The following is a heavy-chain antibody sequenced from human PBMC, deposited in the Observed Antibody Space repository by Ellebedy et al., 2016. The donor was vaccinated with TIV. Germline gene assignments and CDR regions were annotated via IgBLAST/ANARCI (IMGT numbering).Heavy chain of an antibody. Sequence: AASVKVSCKASGGTFSSYAISWVRQAPGQGLEWMGIINPSSGSTTYAQKLQGRLTMTRDTSTSTVYMELSSLRSEDTAVYYCAKSRSSGWLHTPDYWGQGTLVIVSS. CDR2: INPSSGST. D-gene: IGHD6-19*01. J-gene: IGHJ4*02. CDR1: GGTFSSYA. V-gene: IGHV1-46*04. CDR3: AKSRSSGWLHTPDY.